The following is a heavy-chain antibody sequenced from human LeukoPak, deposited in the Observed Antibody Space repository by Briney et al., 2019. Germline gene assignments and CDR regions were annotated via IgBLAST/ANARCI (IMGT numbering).Heavy chain of an antibody. J-gene: IGHJ4*02. CDR3: ARDRSGGYYGFDY. V-gene: IGHV3-53*01. CDR1: GFTVSSTY. D-gene: IGHD3-22*01. Sequence: PGGSLRLSCAASGFTVSSTYMSWVRQAPGKGLEWVSIISNAGSTYYADSVKGRFTISRDNSKNTVFLQINSLRAEDTAVYYCARDRSGGYYGFDYWGQGTLVTVSS. CDR2: ISNAGST.